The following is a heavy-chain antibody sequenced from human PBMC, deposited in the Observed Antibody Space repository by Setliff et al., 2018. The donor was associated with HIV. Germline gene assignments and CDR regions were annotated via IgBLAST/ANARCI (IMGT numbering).Heavy chain of an antibody. J-gene: IGHJ4*01. CDR1: GGTFSSYA. D-gene: IGHD6-19*01. CDR3: ARAGASSGWYGWYFDY. Sequence: SVKVSCKASGGTFSSYAISWVRQAPGQGLEWMGGIIPIFGTANSAQKFQGRDTITADESTSTAYMELSSLRSEDTAVYYCARAGASSGWYGWYFDYWGHGTLVTVSS. CDR2: IIPIFGTA. V-gene: IGHV1-69*13.